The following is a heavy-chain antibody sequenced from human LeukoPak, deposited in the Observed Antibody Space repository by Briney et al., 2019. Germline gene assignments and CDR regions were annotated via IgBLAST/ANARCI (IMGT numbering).Heavy chain of an antibody. CDR1: GYTFSNYG. CDR2: IGAHNGNT. D-gene: IGHD2-15*01. Sequence: ASVKVSCKASGYTFSNYGITWVRQAPGQGLEWMGWIGAHNGNTKYAQNLQGRVTMTTDTSTSTAYMELRRLTSDDTAVYYCARESYCSGGNCYSGAGDYWGQGTLVSVSS. J-gene: IGHJ4*02. V-gene: IGHV1-18*01. CDR3: ARESYCSGGNCYSGAGDY.